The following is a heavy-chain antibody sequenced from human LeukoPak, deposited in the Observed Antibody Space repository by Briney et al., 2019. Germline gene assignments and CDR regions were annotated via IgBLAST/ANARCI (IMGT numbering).Heavy chain of an antibody. V-gene: IGHV1-69*13. D-gene: IGHD3-10*01. CDR3: AREQDYGSGIQLFDP. CDR2: IIPIFWTA. Sequence: ASVKVSCQASGVTFSSYAISCVRQAPEQGLECMGEIIPIFWTANYAQKFQGRVTITADESTSTAYMELSSLRSEDTAVYYCAREQDYGSGIQLFDPWGQGTLVTVSS. J-gene: IGHJ5*02. CDR1: GVTFSSYA.